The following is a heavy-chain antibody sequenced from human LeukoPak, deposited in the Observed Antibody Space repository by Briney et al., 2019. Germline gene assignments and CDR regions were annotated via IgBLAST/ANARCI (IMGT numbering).Heavy chain of an antibody. V-gene: IGHV3-9*01. Sequence: GGSLRLSCAASGFTFDDCAMHWVRQAPGKGLEWVSGISWNSGSIGYADSVKGRFTISRDNAKNSLYLQMNSLRAKDTALYYCARRYCSGGSCYYDYWGQGTLVTVSS. D-gene: IGHD2-15*01. CDR3: ARRYCSGGSCYYDY. CDR2: ISWNSGSI. CDR1: GFTFDDCA. J-gene: IGHJ4*02.